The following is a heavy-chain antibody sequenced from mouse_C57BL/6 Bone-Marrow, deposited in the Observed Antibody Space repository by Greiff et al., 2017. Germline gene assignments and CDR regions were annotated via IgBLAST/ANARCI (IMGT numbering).Heavy chain of an antibody. J-gene: IGHJ3*01. V-gene: IGHV5-4*01. CDR3: ARDKNSSFAWFAY. CDR1: GFTFSSYA. D-gene: IGHD1-1*01. CDR2: ISDGGSYT. Sequence: EVKLVESGGGLVKPGGSLKLSCAASGFTFSSYAMSWVRQTPGKRLEWVEIISDGGSYTYYPDNVKGRFTIARDNAKNNLYLQLSHLKSEDSAMYYCARDKNSSFAWFAYWGQGTLVTVSA.